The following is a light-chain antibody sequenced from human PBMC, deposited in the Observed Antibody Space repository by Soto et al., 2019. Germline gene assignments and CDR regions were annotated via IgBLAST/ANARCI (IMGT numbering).Light chain of an antibody. Sequence: EIVMTQSPATLSVSPGERATLSCRASLSVSDKLAWFQQKPGQAPRLLLYSASTRATGVPPRFSGSGSGTEFTLTISSRQSEDCAVNFCQQYNSWPPITFGQGTRREIK. CDR2: SAS. CDR1: LSVSDK. CDR3: QQYNSWPPIT. V-gene: IGKV3-15*01. J-gene: IGKJ5*01.